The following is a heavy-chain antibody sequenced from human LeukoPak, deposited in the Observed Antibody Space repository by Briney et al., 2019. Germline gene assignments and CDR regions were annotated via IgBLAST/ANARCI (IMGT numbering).Heavy chain of an antibody. Sequence: SVKVSCKASGGTFSSYAIGWVRQAPGQGLEWMGRIIPILGIANYAQKSQGRVTIAADKSTSTAYMELSSLRSEDTAVYYCARGLVGATYWFDPWGQGTLVTVSS. D-gene: IGHD1-26*01. CDR2: IIPILGIA. J-gene: IGHJ5*02. CDR3: ARGLVGATYWFDP. CDR1: GGTFSSYA. V-gene: IGHV1-69*04.